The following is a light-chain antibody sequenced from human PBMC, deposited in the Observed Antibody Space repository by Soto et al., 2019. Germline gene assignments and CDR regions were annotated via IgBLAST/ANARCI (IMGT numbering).Light chain of an antibody. V-gene: IGKV3-11*01. Sequence: ELVLTQSPATLSLSPGERATLSCRASQSIGSSLAWYQQRPGQAPRLIIHDASNRATGIPARFSGSGSGTDFTLTIGRLEPEDFAVYYCQHRSGCPLIFGGGTRVEIK. CDR3: QHRSGCPLI. CDR1: QSIGSS. CDR2: DAS. J-gene: IGKJ4*01.